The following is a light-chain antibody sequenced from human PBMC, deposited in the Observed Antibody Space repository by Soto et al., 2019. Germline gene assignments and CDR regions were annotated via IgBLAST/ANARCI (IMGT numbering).Light chain of an antibody. CDR2: GAS. Sequence: EIVMTQSPATLSVSPGERATLSCRASQRVFSNLAWYQQKPGQAPRLLVYGASTRATGIPVRFSGSGSRTDFTLTISSLQSEDFAVYYCQQYNNLYSFGQGTKLEIK. J-gene: IGKJ2*03. CDR1: QRVFSN. V-gene: IGKV3-15*01. CDR3: QQYNNLYS.